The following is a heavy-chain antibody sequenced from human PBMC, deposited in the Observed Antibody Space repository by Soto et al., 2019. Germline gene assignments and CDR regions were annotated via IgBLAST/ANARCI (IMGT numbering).Heavy chain of an antibody. Sequence: HPRGSLRVCCASSVFTFSSFGMHWVRQAPGKGLEWVAVISYDGSTKFYTDSVKGRFTIARDNSKNILYLQMNSLTIEDTAVFYCARSTSSTLNYYYGMDVWGQGTTVTVSS. D-gene: IGHD6-6*01. CDR2: ISYDGSTK. CDR3: ARSTSSTLNYYYGMDV. CDR1: VFTFSSFG. J-gene: IGHJ6*02. V-gene: IGHV3-30*03.